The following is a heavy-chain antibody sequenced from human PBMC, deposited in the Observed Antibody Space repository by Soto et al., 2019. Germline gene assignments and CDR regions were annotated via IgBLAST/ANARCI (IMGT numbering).Heavy chain of an antibody. Sequence: GGSLRLSCAASGFTFSSYGMHWVRQAPGKGLEWVAVIWYDGSNKYYADSVEGRFTISRDNSKNTLYLQMNSLRAEDTAVYYCASLGIAARRDAFDIWGQGTMVTVSS. D-gene: IGHD6-6*01. V-gene: IGHV3-33*01. CDR1: GFTFSSYG. J-gene: IGHJ3*02. CDR3: ASLGIAARRDAFDI. CDR2: IWYDGSNK.